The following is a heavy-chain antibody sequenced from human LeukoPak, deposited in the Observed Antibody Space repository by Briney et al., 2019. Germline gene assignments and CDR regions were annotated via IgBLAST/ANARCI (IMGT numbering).Heavy chain of an antibody. CDR1: GFTFSSYW. J-gene: IGHJ5*02. V-gene: IGHV3-7*01. Sequence: GGSLRLSCAASGFTFSSYWVSWVRQAPGKGLERVANIKQDGSEKYYVDSVKGRFTISRDNAKNSLYLQMNSLRAEDTAVYYCARAESWGQGTLVTVSS. CDR2: IKQDGSEK. CDR3: ARAES.